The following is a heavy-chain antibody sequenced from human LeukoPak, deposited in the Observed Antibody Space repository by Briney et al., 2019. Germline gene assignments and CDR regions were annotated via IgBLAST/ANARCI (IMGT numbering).Heavy chain of an antibody. CDR2: ISSDGSTT. J-gene: IGHJ4*02. V-gene: IGHV3-74*03. Sequence: GGSLRLSCAASGFSFSGSWMHWVRQAPGKGLVWVSLISSDGSTTTYADSVKGRFTISRDNAKNAVYLQMNSLGAEDTAVYYCARRSGSTFSYYFDYWGQGTLVTVSS. CDR1: GFSFSGSW. D-gene: IGHD3-10*01. CDR3: ARRSGSTFSYYFDY.